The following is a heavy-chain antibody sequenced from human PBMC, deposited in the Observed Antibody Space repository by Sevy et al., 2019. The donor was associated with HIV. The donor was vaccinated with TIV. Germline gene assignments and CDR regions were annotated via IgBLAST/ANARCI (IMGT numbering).Heavy chain of an antibody. CDR2: ISGSGGSK. D-gene: IGHD6-19*01. J-gene: IGHJ5*02. CDR3: AKGNIGRGWRLFDT. Sequence: GGSLRLSCVASGFTFSGCAMGWVRQAPGKGLERVSEISGSGGSKYYVDSVKGRFTISTDDSKNMLYLQMNTLRAEDTAVYYWAKGNIGRGWRLFDTWGQGTLVTVSS. V-gene: IGHV3-23*01. CDR1: GFTFSGCA.